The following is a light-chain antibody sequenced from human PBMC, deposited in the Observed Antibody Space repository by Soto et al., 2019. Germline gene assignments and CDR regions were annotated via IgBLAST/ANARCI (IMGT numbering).Light chain of an antibody. V-gene: IGKV1-8*01. CDR2: AAS. CDR1: QGISSY. CDR3: QQYYSYPWT. Sequence: AIRMTQSPSSFSASTGDRVTITCRASQGISSYLAWYQQKPGKAPKLLMYAASTLPSGVPSRFSGSGSGTDFTLTISCLQSEDFATYYCQQYYSYPWTFGQGTKVEIK. J-gene: IGKJ1*01.